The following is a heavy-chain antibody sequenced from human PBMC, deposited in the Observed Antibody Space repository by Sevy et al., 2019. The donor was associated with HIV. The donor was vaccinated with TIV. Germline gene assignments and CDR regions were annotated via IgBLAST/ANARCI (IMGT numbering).Heavy chain of an antibody. J-gene: IGHJ4*02. V-gene: IGHV3-20*04. D-gene: IGHD1-26*01. CDR2: IYWNGGST. CDR3: VRAFSATYSAYFDY. CDR1: GVTTEDYG. Sequence: GGSLRLSCAGSGVTTEDYGMNWVRQVPGKGLEWVSGIYWNGGSTAYADSVKGRFTISRDNAKGSLYLQMNSLRVDDTALYYCVRAFSATYSAYFDYWGQGALVTVSS.